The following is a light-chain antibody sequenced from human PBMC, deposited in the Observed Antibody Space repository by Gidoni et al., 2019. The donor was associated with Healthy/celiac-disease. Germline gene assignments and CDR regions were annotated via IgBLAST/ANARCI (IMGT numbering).Light chain of an antibody. J-gene: IGLJ2*01. V-gene: IGLV3-1*01. CDR2: QDS. CDR1: KLGAKY. Sequence: SYELTQPPSVLVSPGQTASITCSGDKLGAKYACWYQQKPGQSPVLVIYQDSKRPSGIPERFSGSNSGNTATLTISGTQAMDEADYYCQAWDSNVVFGGATKLTVL. CDR3: QAWDSNVV.